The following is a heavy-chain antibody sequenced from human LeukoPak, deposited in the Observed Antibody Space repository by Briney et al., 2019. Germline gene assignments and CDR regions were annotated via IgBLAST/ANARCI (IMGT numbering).Heavy chain of an antibody. J-gene: IGHJ4*02. CDR3: ARGYCSSTSCLLFDY. D-gene: IGHD2-2*01. V-gene: IGHV3-21*01. Sequence: GGSLRLSCAASGFTFSSYSMNWVRQAPGKGLEWVSSISSSSYIYYADSVKGRFTISRDNAKNSLYLQMNSLRAEDTAVYYCARGYCSSTSCLLFDYWGRGTLVTVSS. CDR2: ISSSSYI. CDR1: GFTFSSYS.